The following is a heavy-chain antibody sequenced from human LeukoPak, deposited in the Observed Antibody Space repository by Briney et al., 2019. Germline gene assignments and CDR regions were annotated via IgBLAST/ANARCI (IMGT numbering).Heavy chain of an antibody. CDR1: GYTSTSYE. CDR2: MNPNSGNS. Sequence: GASVKVSCKASGYTSTSYEINWVRQATGQGLEWMGWMNPNSGNSGHAQKFQGRVTRARNTSISTAYMELNSLRSEETAVYYCAGGSYGSASYSYLWGQGTLVPVSS. J-gene: IGHJ5*02. CDR3: AGGSYGSASYSYL. D-gene: IGHD3-10*01. V-gene: IGHV1-8*01.